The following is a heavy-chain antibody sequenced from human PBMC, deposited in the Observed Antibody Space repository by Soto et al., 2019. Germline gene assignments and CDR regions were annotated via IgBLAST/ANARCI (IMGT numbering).Heavy chain of an antibody. CDR3: ARRRRGATVTKRGDAFDI. Sequence: VASVKVSCKASGYTFTSYYMHWVRQAPGQGLEWMGIINPSGGSTSYAQKFQGRVTMTRDTSTSTVYMELSSLRSEDTAVYYCARRRRGATVTKRGDAFDIWGQGTMVTVSS. CDR2: INPSGGST. D-gene: IGHD4-17*01. V-gene: IGHV1-46*01. CDR1: GYTFTSYY. J-gene: IGHJ3*02.